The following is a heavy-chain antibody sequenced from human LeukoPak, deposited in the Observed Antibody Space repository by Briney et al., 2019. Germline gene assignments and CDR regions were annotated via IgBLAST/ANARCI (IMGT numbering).Heavy chain of an antibody. Sequence: SETLSLTCTVSGVSISSYYWSWIRQPAGKGLEWIGRIYSSGGTDYNPSLKSRVTMSVDTSKNQFSLNLRSVTAADTAVYYCARGIAAASERAFDIWGQGTMVTVSS. J-gene: IGHJ3*02. CDR3: ARGIAAASERAFDI. CDR1: GVSISSYY. D-gene: IGHD6-13*01. V-gene: IGHV4-4*07. CDR2: IYSSGGT.